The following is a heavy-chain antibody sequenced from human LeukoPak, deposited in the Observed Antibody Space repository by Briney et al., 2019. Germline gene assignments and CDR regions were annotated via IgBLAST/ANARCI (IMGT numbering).Heavy chain of an antibody. CDR3: ARDSGYDYLGFDY. J-gene: IGHJ4*02. V-gene: IGHV1-3*01. D-gene: IGHD5-12*01. CDR1: GYTFTTYA. Sequence: ASVKVSCKASGYTFTTYAMHWVRQAPGQRLEWMGWINAGTAYTKYSQKFQGRVTITADESTSTAYMELSSLRSEDTAVYYCARDSGYDYLGFDYWGQGTLVTVSS. CDR2: INAGTAYT.